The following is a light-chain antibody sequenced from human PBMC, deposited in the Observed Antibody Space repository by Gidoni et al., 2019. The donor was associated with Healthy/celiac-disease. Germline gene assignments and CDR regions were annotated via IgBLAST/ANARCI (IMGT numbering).Light chain of an antibody. Sequence: AIWTPQSPSFISASTGARVTITCRMRQGISSYFDWYQQKPGKAPELLIYAASTLQSGVPSRFSGSGSGTDFTLTISRLQSEDFATYYCKQYYRFPRTFGQGTKVEIK. CDR2: AAS. CDR1: QGISSY. J-gene: IGKJ1*01. V-gene: IGKV1D-8*02. CDR3: KQYYRFPRT.